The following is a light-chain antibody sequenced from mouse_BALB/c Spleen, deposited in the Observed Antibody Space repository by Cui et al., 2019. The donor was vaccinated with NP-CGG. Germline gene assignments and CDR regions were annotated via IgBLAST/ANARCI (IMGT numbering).Light chain of an antibody. CDR3: ALWYSNHWV. Sequence: QDVVTQESALTTSPGETVTLTCRSSTGAVTTSNYANWVQEKPDHLFTVLIGGTNNRAPGVPARFSGSLIVDKAALTITRAQTEDEAIYFCALWYSNHWVFGGGTKLTVL. CDR2: GTN. J-gene: IGLJ1*01. CDR1: TGAVTTSNY. V-gene: IGLV1*01.